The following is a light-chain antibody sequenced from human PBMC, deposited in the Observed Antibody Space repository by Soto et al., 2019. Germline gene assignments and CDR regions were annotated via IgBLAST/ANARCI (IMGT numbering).Light chain of an antibody. Sequence: LSPGERATLSCRASQSVSSSYLAWYQQKPGQAPRLLIYGASSRATGIPDRFSGSGSGTDFTLTISRLEPEDFAVYYWPQYDCSPLTFGGGTKVEIK. CDR2: GAS. CDR1: QSVSSSY. J-gene: IGKJ4*01. CDR3: PQYDCSPLT. V-gene: IGKV3-20*01.